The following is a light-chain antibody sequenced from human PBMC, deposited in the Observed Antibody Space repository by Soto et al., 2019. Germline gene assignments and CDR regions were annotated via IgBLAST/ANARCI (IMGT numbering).Light chain of an antibody. J-gene: IGKJ2*01. Sequence: DIQMTRSPSSLSASVGDRVTITCRSSQSIISYLNWYQQKAGKAPQLLIYAASSLQSGVPARFSGSGSGTDFTLTINSLQAEDSALYYCQQSYSGPRTFGQGTKVEIK. CDR3: QQSYSGPRT. V-gene: IGKV1-39*01. CDR1: QSIISY. CDR2: AAS.